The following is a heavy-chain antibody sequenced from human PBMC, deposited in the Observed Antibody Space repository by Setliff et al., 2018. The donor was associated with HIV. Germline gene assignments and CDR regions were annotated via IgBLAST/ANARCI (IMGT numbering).Heavy chain of an antibody. CDR3: ARDGYSYGFFDY. J-gene: IGHJ4*02. CDR1: GFTFSSYS. Sequence: PGGSLRLSCAASGFTFSSYSMNWVRQAPGKGLEWVSSITSRSSYMYYADSVKGRFTIFRDNAKNSLYLQMNSLRAEDTAAYYCARDGYSYGFFDYWGQGTLVTVSS. V-gene: IGHV3-21*01. D-gene: IGHD5-18*01. CDR2: ITSRSSYM.